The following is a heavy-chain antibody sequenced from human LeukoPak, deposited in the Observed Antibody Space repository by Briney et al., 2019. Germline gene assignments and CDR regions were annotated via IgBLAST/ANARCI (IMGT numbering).Heavy chain of an antibody. CDR1: GFTLSSYW. J-gene: IGHJ6*03. D-gene: IGHD2-15*01. V-gene: IGHV3-7*01. Sequence: GGSLRLSCEASGFTLSSYWMSSVRQAPGKGLSWVANIKQDGGEKFYVDSVKGRFTISRDNAKNSLYLQMNSMRAEDTAVYYCARGQPVVVAATRGGYYYYYYMDVWGKGTTVTVSS. CDR2: IKQDGGEK. CDR3: ARGQPVVVAATRGGYYYYYYMDV.